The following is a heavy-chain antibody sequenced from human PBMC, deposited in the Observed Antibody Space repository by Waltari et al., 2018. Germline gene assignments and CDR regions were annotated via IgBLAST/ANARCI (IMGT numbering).Heavy chain of an antibody. Sequence: QVQLAQSGAEEQSPGSSVTISCKASGLSIRGYTSSWVRQAPGQGLEWMGGFIPLSGSQIYTQKFQGRLTISADGSTRTTVMELRNLRYEDTAVYFCARGYRYDSSERFYLDHWGQGTPVIVSS. D-gene: IGHD3-22*01. CDR2: FIPLSGSQ. V-gene: IGHV1-69*12. CDR1: GLSIRGYT. J-gene: IGHJ4*02. CDR3: ARGYRYDSSERFYLDH.